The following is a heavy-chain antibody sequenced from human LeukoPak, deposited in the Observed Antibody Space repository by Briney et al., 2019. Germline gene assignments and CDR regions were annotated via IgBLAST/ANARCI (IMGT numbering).Heavy chain of an antibody. Sequence: PGGSLRLSCAASGFTFSSYSMNWVRQAPGKGLEWVSYISSSSSTIYYADSVKGRFTISRDNAKNSLYLQMNSLRAEDTAVYYCAKDPIKYYYGSGSLGSWGQGTLVTVSS. CDR1: GFTFSSYS. D-gene: IGHD3-10*01. J-gene: IGHJ4*02. CDR3: AKDPIKYYYGSGSLGS. V-gene: IGHV3-48*01. CDR2: ISSSSSTI.